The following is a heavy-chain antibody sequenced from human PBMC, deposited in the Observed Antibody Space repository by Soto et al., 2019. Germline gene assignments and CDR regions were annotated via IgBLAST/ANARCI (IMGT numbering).Heavy chain of an antibody. V-gene: IGHV4-39*01. J-gene: IGHJ4*02. D-gene: IGHD6-25*01. CDR3: ARHEAGWYFDS. CDR1: RGSISSGTNY. CDR2: IYYSGST. Sequence: QLQLQESGPGLVKPSETLSLTCTVSRGSISSGTNYWAWIRQPPGKGLEWIANIYYSGSTFYNPSLKSRVTISRDTSKNQFSLKLRSVTAADTAVYYCARHEAGWYFDSWGQGTLVTVSS.